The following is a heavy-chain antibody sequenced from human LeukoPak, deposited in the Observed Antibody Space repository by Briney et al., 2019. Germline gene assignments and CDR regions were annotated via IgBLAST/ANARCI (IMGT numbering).Heavy chain of an antibody. Sequence: SETLSLTCTVSGGSISRYFWSWIRQLPGKGLEWIGHIYHIGTTNYNPSLKGRVTISIDTSNSQFSLKSNSVTAADTAVYYCARPHPLYGAGSFVFWGQGTVVAVSA. J-gene: IGHJ4*02. CDR3: ARPHPLYGAGSFVF. CDR1: GGSISRYF. D-gene: IGHD3-10*01. V-gene: IGHV4-59*08. CDR2: IYHIGTT.